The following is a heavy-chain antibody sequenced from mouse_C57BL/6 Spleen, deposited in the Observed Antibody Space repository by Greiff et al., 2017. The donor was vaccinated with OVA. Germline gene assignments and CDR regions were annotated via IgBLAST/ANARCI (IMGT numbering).Heavy chain of an antibody. CDR2: VYPGSGSI. Sequence: VQLQQSGAELVKPGASVKLSCKASGYTFTEYTIHWVKQRPGQGLEWIGWVYPGSGSIKYNEKFKDKATLTADNSSRPVYMELSRLTSEDSAVYFCARHEPDPSAMDYWGQGTSVTVSS. V-gene: IGHV1-62-2*01. CDR3: ARHEPDPSAMDY. CDR1: GYTFTEYT. J-gene: IGHJ4*01.